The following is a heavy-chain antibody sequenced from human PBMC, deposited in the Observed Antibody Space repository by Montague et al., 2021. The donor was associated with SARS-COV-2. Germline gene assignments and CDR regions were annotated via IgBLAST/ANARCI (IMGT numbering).Heavy chain of an antibody. CDR2: IFHNGDS. J-gene: IGHJ4*02. Sequence: SETLSLTCLVSGGTISTDNLYWYWAWIRQPPGKGLEWFGSIFHNGDSYYNPSLNTRVTISIDTSRNHFSLSLTSVTALDTAVYYCARHVSNLRPAVDYFDYWGQGTPVTVSS. CDR3: ARHVSNLRPAVDYFDY. CDR1: GGTISTDNLYWY. D-gene: IGHD5/OR15-5a*01. V-gene: IGHV4-39*01.